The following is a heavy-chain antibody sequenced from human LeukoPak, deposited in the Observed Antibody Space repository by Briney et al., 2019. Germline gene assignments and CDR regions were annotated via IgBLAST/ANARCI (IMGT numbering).Heavy chain of an antibody. J-gene: IGHJ4*01. CDR3: ARDFGGGDYFDY. V-gene: IGHV4-39*07. CDR2: IYYSGST. Sequence: PSETLSLTCTVSGGSISSSSYYWGWIRQPPGKGLEWIGSIYYSGSTYYNPSLKSRVTISVDTSKNQFSLKLSSVTAADTAVYYCARDFGGGDYFDYWGQGTLVTVSS. D-gene: IGHD3-3*01. CDR1: GGSISSSSYY.